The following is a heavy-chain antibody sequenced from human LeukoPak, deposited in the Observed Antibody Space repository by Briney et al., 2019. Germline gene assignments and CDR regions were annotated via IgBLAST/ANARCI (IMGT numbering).Heavy chain of an antibody. Sequence: PSETLSLTCAVYGGSFSGYYWSWIRQPPGKGLEWIGEINHSGSTNYNPSLKSRVTISVDTSKNQFSLKLSSVTAADTAVYYCARGSGKYAYYMFDYWGQGTLVTVSS. CDR3: ARGSGKYAYYMFDY. CDR2: INHSGST. D-gene: IGHD1-26*01. J-gene: IGHJ4*02. CDR1: GGSFSGYY. V-gene: IGHV4-34*01.